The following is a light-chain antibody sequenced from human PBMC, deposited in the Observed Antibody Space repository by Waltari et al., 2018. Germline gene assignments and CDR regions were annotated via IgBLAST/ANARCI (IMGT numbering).Light chain of an antibody. Sequence: QSALTQPRSVSGSPGQPVTISCTGTSSDVGGYNYVPWYQQHPGKAPKLMIYDVRKRPPGVPDRFSGSKSGNTASLTISGLQAEDEADYYCCSYAGSYTWVFGGGTKLTVL. CDR2: DVR. J-gene: IGLJ3*02. CDR3: CSYAGSYTWV. CDR1: SSDVGGYNY. V-gene: IGLV2-11*01.